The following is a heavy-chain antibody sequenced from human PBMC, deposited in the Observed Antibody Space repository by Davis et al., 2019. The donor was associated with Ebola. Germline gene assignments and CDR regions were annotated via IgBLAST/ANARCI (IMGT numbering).Heavy chain of an antibody. CDR3: ARDPQYSRGWFD. CDR1: GYTFTCYY. V-gene: IGHV1-2*06. D-gene: IGHD6-19*01. CDR2: INPNIGGT. Sequence: ASVKVSCKASGYTFTCYYMHWVRQAPGQGLEWMGRINPNIGGTNYAQKCQGRVTITRDTSISTAYMELSRLRSDDTAVYYSARDPQYSRGWFDWGQGTLVTVSS. J-gene: IGHJ4*02.